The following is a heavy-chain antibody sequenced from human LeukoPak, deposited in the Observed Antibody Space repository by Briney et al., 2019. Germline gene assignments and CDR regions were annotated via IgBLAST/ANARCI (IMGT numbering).Heavy chain of an antibody. CDR1: GGSISSYY. CDR3: ARHATYCDILTVDWFDP. Sequence: SETLSLTCTVSGGSISSYYWSWIRQPPGKGLQWIGYIYYSGSTNYNPSLKSRVTISVDRSKNQFSLKLSSVTAADTAVYYCARHATYCDILTVDWFDPWGQGTLVTVSS. D-gene: IGHD3-9*01. J-gene: IGHJ5*02. V-gene: IGHV4-59*08. CDR2: IYYSGST.